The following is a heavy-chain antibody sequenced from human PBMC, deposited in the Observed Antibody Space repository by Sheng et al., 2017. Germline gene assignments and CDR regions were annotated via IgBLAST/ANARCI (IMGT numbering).Heavy chain of an antibody. CDR2: IYYSGST. CDR1: GGSISSYY. V-gene: IGHV4-59*12. D-gene: IGHD3-22*01. Sequence: QVQLQESGPGLVKPSETLSLTCTVSGGSISSYYWSWIRQPPGKGLEWIGYIYYSGSTNYNPSLKSRVTISVDTSKNQFSLKLSSVTAADTAVYYCARATGDSSGYYFDYVGPGNPGHRLL. J-gene: IGHJ4*02. CDR3: ARATGDSSGYYFDY.